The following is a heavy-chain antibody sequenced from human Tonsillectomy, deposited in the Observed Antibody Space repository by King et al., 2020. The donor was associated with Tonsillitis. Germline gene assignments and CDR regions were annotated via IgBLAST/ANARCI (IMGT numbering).Heavy chain of an antibody. CDR2: IRNRTNNYAT. D-gene: IGHD6-6*01. Sequence: DVQLVESGGGLVQPGGSLKLSCAASGFTFSGSAMHWVRQASGKGLEWVGRIRNRTNNYATTYAASVKGRFTISRDDSKNTAYLQMNSLKTEDTAVYYCHVPYYYYYMDVWGRGTTVTVSS. J-gene: IGHJ6*03. CDR3: HVPYYYYYMDV. CDR1: GFTFSGSA. V-gene: IGHV3-73*02.